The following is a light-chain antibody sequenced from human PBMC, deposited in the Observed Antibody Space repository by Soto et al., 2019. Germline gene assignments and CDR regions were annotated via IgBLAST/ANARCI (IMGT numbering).Light chain of an antibody. V-gene: IGLV1-40*01. CDR1: SSNIGAGYD. Sequence: QSVLTQPPSXXXXXXXXXXXXCTGSSSNIGAGYDVHWYQQLPGTAPKLLIYGNINRPSGVPDRFSGSKSGTSASLAITGLQAEDEADYYCQSYDSSLSVVFGGGTKLTVL. CDR3: QSYDSSLSVV. CDR2: GNI. J-gene: IGLJ2*01.